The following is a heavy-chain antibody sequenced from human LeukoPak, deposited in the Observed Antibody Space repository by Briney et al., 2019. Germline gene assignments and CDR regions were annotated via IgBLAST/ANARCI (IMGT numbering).Heavy chain of an antibody. J-gene: IGHJ6*02. Sequence: SETLSPTCTVSGGSISSSSYYWGWLRQPPGKGLEWIGSIYYSGSTYYSPSLKSRVTISVDTSKNQFSLKLSSVTAADTAVYYCARDSDYYYYGMDVWGQGTTVTVSS. CDR1: GGSISSSSYY. CDR2: IYYSGST. V-gene: IGHV4-39*02. CDR3: ARDSDYYYYGMDV. D-gene: IGHD3-10*01.